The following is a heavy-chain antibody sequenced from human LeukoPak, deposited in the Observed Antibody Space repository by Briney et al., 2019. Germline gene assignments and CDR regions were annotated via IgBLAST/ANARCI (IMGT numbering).Heavy chain of an antibody. CDR2: IYYSGST. V-gene: IGHV4-59*01. CDR1: GGSISSYY. J-gene: IGHJ4*02. Sequence: SETLSLTCTVSGGSISSYYWSWIRQPPGKGLEWIGYIYYSGSTNYNPSLKSRVTITVDTSKNQFSLKLSSVTAADTAVYYCARGTWPFDYWGQGTLVTVSS. D-gene: IGHD5-12*01. CDR3: ARGTWPFDY.